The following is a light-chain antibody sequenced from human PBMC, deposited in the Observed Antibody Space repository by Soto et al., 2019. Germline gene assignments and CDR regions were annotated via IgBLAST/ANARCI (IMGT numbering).Light chain of an antibody. Sequence: QSVLTQPPSVSGAPGQRVTISCTGSSSNIGAGYDVHWYQQLPGTAPKLLIYGNSNRPSGVPDRFSGSKSGTSASLAITGXXXXXXXXYYCQSYDSSLSAFYVFGTGTKLTVL. CDR1: SSNIGAGYD. J-gene: IGLJ1*01. V-gene: IGLV1-40*01. CDR3: QSYDSSLSAFYV. CDR2: GNS.